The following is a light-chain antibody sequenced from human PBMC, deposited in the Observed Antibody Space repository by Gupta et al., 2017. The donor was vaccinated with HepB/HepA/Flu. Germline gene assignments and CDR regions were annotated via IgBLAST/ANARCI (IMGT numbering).Light chain of an antibody. Sequence: IQMTQSPSSLPASFGDRVTITCRASQSINDYLNWYQQKPGEAPKLLIYAASNLQSGVPSRFSASASGTDFTLTISGLQPEDFAIYYCQETYSAPPFTFGQGTKLEI. V-gene: IGKV1-39*01. CDR1: QSINDY. CDR3: QETYSAPPFT. CDR2: AAS. J-gene: IGKJ2*01.